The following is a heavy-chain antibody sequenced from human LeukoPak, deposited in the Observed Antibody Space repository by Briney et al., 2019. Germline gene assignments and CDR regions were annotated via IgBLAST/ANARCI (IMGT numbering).Heavy chain of an antibody. J-gene: IGHJ4*02. D-gene: IGHD1-26*01. V-gene: IGHV3-74*01. Sequence: GGALRLSCAASGFNFNNFLMHWVRQAPGEGLVWVSRLNTDGSSTYYADSVKGRFTISRDNAKNTLYLQMNSLRAEDTAVYYCAGGRDYFDYWGQGALVTVSS. CDR3: AGGRDYFDY. CDR2: LNTDGSST. CDR1: GFNFNNFL.